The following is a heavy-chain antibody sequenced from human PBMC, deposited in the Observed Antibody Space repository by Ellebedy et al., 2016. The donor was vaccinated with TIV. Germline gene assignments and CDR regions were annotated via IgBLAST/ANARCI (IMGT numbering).Heavy chain of an antibody. D-gene: IGHD5-18*01. CDR2: IKQDGSEK. Sequence: GESLKISXAASGFTFSSYWMSWFRQAPGKGLEWVANIKQDGSEKYYVDSVKGRFTISRDNAKNSLYLQMNSLRAEDTAVYYCARDTAMELTYYYYGMDVWGQGTTVTVSS. CDR1: GFTFSSYW. CDR3: ARDTAMELTYYYYGMDV. V-gene: IGHV3-7*03. J-gene: IGHJ6*02.